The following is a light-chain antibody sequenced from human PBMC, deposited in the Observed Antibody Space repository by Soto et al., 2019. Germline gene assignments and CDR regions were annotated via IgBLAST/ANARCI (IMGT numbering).Light chain of an antibody. CDR3: NSYTTSETYV. J-gene: IGLJ1*01. CDR2: DVN. CDR1: NSDVGSYNR. V-gene: IGLV2-14*01. Sequence: QSALTQPASVSGSPGQSITISCTGTNSDVGSYNRVSWYQQPPGTAPKLMIFDVNNRPSGVSYRFSGSKSGNTAYLTISGLQAEDEADYYCNSYTTSETYVFGTGTRSPS.